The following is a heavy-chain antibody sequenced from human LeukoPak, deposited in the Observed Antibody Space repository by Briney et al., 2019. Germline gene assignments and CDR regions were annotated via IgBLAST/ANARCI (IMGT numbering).Heavy chain of an antibody. V-gene: IGHV3-7*01. D-gene: IGHD2/OR15-2a*01. CDR1: GFTFTNHW. CDR3: AEGTTA. J-gene: IGHJ5*02. CDR2: INQDGSEK. Sequence: GGSLRLSCAASGFTFTNHWMSWVRQAPGKGLEWVANINQDGSEKCYVDSVKGRFTISRDNAKNSLYLQMNSLRAEDTAVYYCAEGTTAWGQGTLVTVSS.